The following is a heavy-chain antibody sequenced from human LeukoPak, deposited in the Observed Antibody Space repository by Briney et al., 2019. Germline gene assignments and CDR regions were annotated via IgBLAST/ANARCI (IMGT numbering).Heavy chain of an antibody. Sequence: PSETLSLTCTVSGGSISSYYWSWIRQPPGKGLEWIGYIYHSGSTYYNPSLKSRVTISVDRSKNQFSLKLSSVTAADTAVYYCATRIVGATTLDYWGQGTLVTVSS. CDR1: GGSISSYY. J-gene: IGHJ4*02. CDR2: IYHSGST. D-gene: IGHD1-26*01. CDR3: ATRIVGATTLDY. V-gene: IGHV4-59*12.